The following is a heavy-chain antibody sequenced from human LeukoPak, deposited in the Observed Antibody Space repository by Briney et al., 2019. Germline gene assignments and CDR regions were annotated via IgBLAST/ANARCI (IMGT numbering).Heavy chain of an antibody. CDR1: GFTFSSCG. J-gene: IGHJ6*02. V-gene: IGHV3-30*18. CDR2: ISYDGSNK. CDR3: AKGTYYYDSSGWRLMDV. Sequence: GGSLRLSCEASGFTFSSCGMHWVRQAPGKGLEWVAVISYDGSNKYYADSVKGRFTISRDNSKNTLYLQMNSLRAEDTAVYYCAKGTYYYDSSGWRLMDVWGQGTTVTVSS. D-gene: IGHD3-22*01.